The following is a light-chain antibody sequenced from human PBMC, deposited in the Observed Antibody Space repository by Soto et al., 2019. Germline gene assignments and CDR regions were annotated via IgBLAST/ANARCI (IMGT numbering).Light chain of an antibody. J-gene: IGLJ7*01. CDR2: SNN. V-gene: IGLV1-44*01. CDR1: SSNIGRNP. CDR3: AAWDDSLNGAV. Sequence: QPVLTQPPSASGTPGQRVTISCSGSSSNIGRNPVNWYQQLPGTAAQLLIYSNNQRPSGVPDRFSGSKSGTSASLAISGLQSEDEADYYCAAWDDSLNGAVFGGGTQLTVL.